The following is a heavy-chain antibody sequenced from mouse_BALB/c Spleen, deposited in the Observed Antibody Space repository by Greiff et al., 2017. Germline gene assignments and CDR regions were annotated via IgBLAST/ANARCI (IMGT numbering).Heavy chain of an antibody. V-gene: IGHV1-7*01. CDR3: AIITTASYYFDY. CDR1: GYTFTSYW. D-gene: IGHD1-2*01. J-gene: IGHJ2*01. Sequence: QVQLQQSGAELAKPGASVKMSCKASGYTFTSYWMHWVKQRPGQGLEWIGYINPSTGYTEYNQKFKDKATLTADKSSSTAYMQLSSLTSEDSAVYYCAIITTASYYFDYWGQVTTLTVSS. CDR2: INPSTGYT.